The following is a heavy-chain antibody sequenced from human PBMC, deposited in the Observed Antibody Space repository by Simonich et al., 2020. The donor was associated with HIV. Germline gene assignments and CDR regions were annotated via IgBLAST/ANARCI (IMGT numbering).Heavy chain of an antibody. CDR2: ISSSSSYI. D-gene: IGHD2-2*01. V-gene: IGHV3-21*01. CDR1: GFTFSSYS. Sequence: EVQLVESGGGLVKPGGYLRLSCAASGFTFSSYSMNWVRQAPGKGLEWVSSISSSSSYIYYADSVKGRFTISRGNAKNSLYLQMNSLRAEDTAVYYCARDGRKGSSTSCSDYWGQGTLVTVSS. J-gene: IGHJ4*02. CDR3: ARDGRKGSSTSCSDY.